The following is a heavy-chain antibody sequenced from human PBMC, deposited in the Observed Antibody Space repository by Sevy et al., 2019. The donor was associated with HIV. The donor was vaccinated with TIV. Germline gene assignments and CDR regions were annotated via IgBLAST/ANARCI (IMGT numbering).Heavy chain of an antibody. CDR2: ISSSSSTI. CDR3: ARGFNYDDSSGLYRDYYYYYGMDV. Sequence: GGSLRLSCAASGFTFSSYSMNWVRQAPGKGLEWVSYISSSSSTIYYADSVKGRFTISRDNAKNSLYLQMNSLRDEDTAVYYCARGFNYDDSSGLYRDYYYYYGMDVWGQGTTVTVSS. J-gene: IGHJ6*02. CDR1: GFTFSSYS. D-gene: IGHD3-22*01. V-gene: IGHV3-48*02.